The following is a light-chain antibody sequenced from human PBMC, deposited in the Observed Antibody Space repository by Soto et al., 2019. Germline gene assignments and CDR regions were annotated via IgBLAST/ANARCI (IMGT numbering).Light chain of an antibody. Sequence: QCALTQPASVSGSPGQSITISCTGTSSDVGSYNLVSWYQQHPGKDPKLMIYEGSKRPSGVSNRFSGYKSGNTASLTISGFQAEEEGDYYCCSYAGSSTSVVFGGGTKLTVL. CDR2: EGS. V-gene: IGLV2-23*01. CDR3: CSYAGSSTSVV. J-gene: IGLJ2*01. CDR1: SSDVGSYNL.